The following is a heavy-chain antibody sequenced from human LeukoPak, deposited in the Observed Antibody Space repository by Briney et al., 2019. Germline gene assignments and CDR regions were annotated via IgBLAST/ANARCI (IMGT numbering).Heavy chain of an antibody. J-gene: IGHJ3*02. V-gene: IGHV3-21*01. CDR1: GFSFSTYA. CDR2: ISTTSSYI. D-gene: IGHD1-14*01. Sequence: GGSLRLSCAASGFSFSTYAISWARQAPGKGLEWVSCISTTSSYIFYADSVRGRFTISRDNAKNSLYLQMDSLRAEDTAVYYCARGGIITSYTFEIWGQGTMVTVSS. CDR3: ARGGIITSYTFEI.